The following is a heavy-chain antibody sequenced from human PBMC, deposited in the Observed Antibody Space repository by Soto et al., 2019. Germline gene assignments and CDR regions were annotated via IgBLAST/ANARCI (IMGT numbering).Heavy chain of an antibody. V-gene: IGHV1-58*01. Sequence: SVKVSCKASVFTFTSSALQWVRQARGQRLEWIGWIVVGSGNTNYAQKFQERVTITRDTSKNQFSLNLTSVTAADTAVYYCARAPMALTRSYFDSWGQGTPVTVSS. CDR1: VFTFTSSA. J-gene: IGHJ4*02. CDR2: IVVGSGNT. D-gene: IGHD2-8*01. CDR3: ARAPMALTRSYFDS.